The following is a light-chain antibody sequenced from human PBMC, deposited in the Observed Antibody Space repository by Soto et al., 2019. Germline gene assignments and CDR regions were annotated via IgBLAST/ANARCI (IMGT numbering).Light chain of an antibody. V-gene: IGKV3-15*01. J-gene: IGKJ2*01. CDR1: QSVSSN. CDR2: GAS. CDR3: QQYKNWPAYT. Sequence: EIVMTKSPATLSVSPGERATLSCRASQSVSSNLAWYQQKPGQAPRLLIYGASTRATGIPARFSGSGSGTEFTLTISSLQSEVFAGYYCQQYKNWPAYTFGQGTKLEIK.